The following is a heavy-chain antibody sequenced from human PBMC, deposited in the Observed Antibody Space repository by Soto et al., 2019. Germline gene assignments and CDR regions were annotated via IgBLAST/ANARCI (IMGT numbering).Heavy chain of an antibody. CDR1: GFTFSYHA. CDR2: ISYDGDNK. Sequence: QVQLVESGGGVVQPGRSLRLSCAASGFTFSYHALNWVRQAPGKGLEWVAVISYDGDNKYIAEAVKGRLTISRDNPKNTVSLQMDSLRTEDTAMYFCARGTTTSAFAVMDFWGQGTTVPVSS. D-gene: IGHD1-1*01. J-gene: IGHJ6*02. CDR3: ARGTTTSAFAVMDF. V-gene: IGHV3-30-3*01.